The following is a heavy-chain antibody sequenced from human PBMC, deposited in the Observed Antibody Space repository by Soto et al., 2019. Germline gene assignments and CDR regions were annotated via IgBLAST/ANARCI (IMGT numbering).Heavy chain of an antibody. CDR3: ARSEWWLRRDYYYGMDV. Sequence: QVQLVQSGAEVKKPRASVKVSCKASGYTFTGYYMHWVRQAPGQGLEWMGWINPNSGGTNYAQKFQGRVTMTRDTSISTAYMELSRLRSYDTAVYYCARSEWWLRRDYYYGMDVWGQGTTVTVSS. V-gene: IGHV1-2*02. CDR1: GYTFTGYY. D-gene: IGHD5-12*01. CDR2: INPNSGGT. J-gene: IGHJ6*02.